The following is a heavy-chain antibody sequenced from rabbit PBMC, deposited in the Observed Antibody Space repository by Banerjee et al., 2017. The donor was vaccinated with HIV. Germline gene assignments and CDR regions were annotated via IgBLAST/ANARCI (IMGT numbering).Heavy chain of an antibody. J-gene: IGHJ4*01. CDR2: IYAGNSDIT. CDR3: AREEYVGYGYANL. CDR1: GFTISSSCW. Sequence: QEQLVESGGGLVQPEGSLTLTCTASGFTISSSCWMCWVRQAPGKGLEWIACIYAGNSDITYYASWAKGRFTCSKTSSTTVTLQMTSLTVADTATYFCAREEYVGYGYANLWGPGTLVTVS. V-gene: IGHV1S45*01. D-gene: IGHD6-1*01.